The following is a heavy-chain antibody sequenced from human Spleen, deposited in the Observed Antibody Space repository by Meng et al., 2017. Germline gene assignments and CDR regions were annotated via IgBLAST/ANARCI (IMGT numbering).Heavy chain of an antibody. Sequence: GESLKISCAASGFTFSNAWMSWVRQAPGKGLEWVGRIKSKTDGGTTDYAAPVKGRFTISRDDSKNTLYLQMNSLKTEDTAVYYCTTGEYYGSGSYLGAFDIWGQGTMVTVSS. V-gene: IGHV3-15*01. J-gene: IGHJ3*02. CDR2: IKSKTDGGTT. D-gene: IGHD3-10*01. CDR3: TTGEYYGSGSYLGAFDI. CDR1: GFTFSNAW.